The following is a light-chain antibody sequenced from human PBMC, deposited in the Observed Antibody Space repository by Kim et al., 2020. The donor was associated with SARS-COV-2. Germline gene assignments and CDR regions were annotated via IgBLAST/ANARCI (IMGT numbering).Light chain of an antibody. CDR2: VNRDGSH. CDR1: SGHSSYA. J-gene: IGLJ3*02. Sequence: QLVLTQSPSASASLGASVQLTCILSSGHSSYAIAWHQHQPGKGPRFLMKVNRDGSHIKGDGIPDRFSGSTSGAERYLTISSLQPEDEADYYCQTWDTGIRVFGGGTKLTVL. CDR3: QTWDTGIRV. V-gene: IGLV4-69*01.